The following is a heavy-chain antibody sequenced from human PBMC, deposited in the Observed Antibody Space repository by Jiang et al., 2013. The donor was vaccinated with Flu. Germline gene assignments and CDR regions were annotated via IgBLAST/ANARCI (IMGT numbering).Heavy chain of an antibody. CDR3: ARGGRVAPRPWGY. CDR1: GFTFSSYA. D-gene: IGHD3-3*01. V-gene: IGHV3-30-3*01. CDR2: ISYDGSNK. Sequence: VQLLESGGGVVQPGRSLRLSCAASGFTFSSYAMHWVRQAPGKGLEWVAVISYDGSNKYYADSVKGRFTISRDNSKNTLYLQMNSLRAEDTAVYYCARGGRVAPRPWGYWGQGTLVTVSS. J-gene: IGHJ4*02.